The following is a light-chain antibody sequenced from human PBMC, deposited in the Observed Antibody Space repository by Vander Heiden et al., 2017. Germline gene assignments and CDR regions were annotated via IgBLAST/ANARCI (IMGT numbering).Light chain of an antibody. V-gene: IGKV4-1*01. J-gene: IGKJ2*01. CDR1: QSVLYSSNNKNY. CDR3: QQYYSTPYT. CDR2: WAS. Sequence: DIVMTQPPDSLAVSLGERATINCKSSQSVLYSSNNKNYLAWYQQKPGQPPKLLIYWASTRESGVPDRFSGSGSGTDFTLTISSLQAEDVAVYYCQQYYSTPYTFAHGTKLEIK.